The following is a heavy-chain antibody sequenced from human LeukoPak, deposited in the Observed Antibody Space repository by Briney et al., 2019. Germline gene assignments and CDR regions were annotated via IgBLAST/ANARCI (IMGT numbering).Heavy chain of an antibody. CDR2: ISSSGSTI. CDR1: GFTFSSYE. Sequence: GGSLRLSCAASGFTFSSYEMNWVRQAPGKGLEWVSYISSSGSTIYYADSVKGRFTISRDNAKNSLYLQMNSLRAEDTAVYYCARDQGEWEPQVGYWGQGTLVTVSS. J-gene: IGHJ4*02. D-gene: IGHD1-26*01. V-gene: IGHV3-48*03. CDR3: ARDQGEWEPQVGY.